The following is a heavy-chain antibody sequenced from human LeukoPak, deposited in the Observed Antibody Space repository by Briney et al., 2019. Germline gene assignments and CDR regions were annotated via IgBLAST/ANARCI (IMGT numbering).Heavy chain of an antibody. J-gene: IGHJ6*02. CDR3: ARDGTAWYSSGWYYYYYGMDV. CDR1: GFTFSSYS. D-gene: IGHD6-19*01. Sequence: GGSLRLSCAASGFTFSSYSMNWVRQAPGKGLEWVSYISNSSSTIYYADSVKGRFTISRDNAKNSLYLQMNSLRAEDTAVYYCARDGTAWYSSGWYYYYYGMDVWGQGTTVTVSS. V-gene: IGHV3-48*01. CDR2: ISNSSSTI.